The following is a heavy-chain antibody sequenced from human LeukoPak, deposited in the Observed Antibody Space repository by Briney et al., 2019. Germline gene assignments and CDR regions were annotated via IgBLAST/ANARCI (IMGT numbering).Heavy chain of an antibody. Sequence: ASVKVSCKASGYTFTSYAMNWVRQAPGQGLEWMGWINTNTGNPTYAQGFTGRFVFSLDTSVSTAYLQISSLKAEDTAVYYCAREPLSSSWSYYYYYGMDVRGQGTTVTVSS. CDR2: INTNTGNP. D-gene: IGHD6-13*01. CDR1: GYTFTSYA. J-gene: IGHJ6*02. V-gene: IGHV7-4-1*02. CDR3: AREPLSSSWSYYYYYGMDV.